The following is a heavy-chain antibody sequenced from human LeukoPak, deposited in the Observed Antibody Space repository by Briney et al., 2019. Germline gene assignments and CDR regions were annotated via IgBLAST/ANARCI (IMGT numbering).Heavy chain of an antibody. CDR1: GFTFSSYA. Sequence: GGSLRLSCAASGFTFSSYAMSWVRQAPGKGLEWVSPISGSGGSTYYADSVRGRFTISRDNSKNTLYLQMNSLRADDTAVYYCAKDSPPDIAVAGPYYFDYWGQGTLVTVSS. J-gene: IGHJ4*02. V-gene: IGHV3-23*01. CDR2: ISGSGGST. CDR3: AKDSPPDIAVAGPYYFDY. D-gene: IGHD6-19*01.